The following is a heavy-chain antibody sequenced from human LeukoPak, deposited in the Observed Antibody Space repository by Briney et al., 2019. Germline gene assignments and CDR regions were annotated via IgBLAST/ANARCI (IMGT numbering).Heavy chain of an antibody. D-gene: IGHD3-22*01. CDR1: GDSISSYY. Sequence: SETLSLTCAVSGDSISSYYWSWIRQPAGKGLEWIGHIYISGITNYNPSLKSRVTMSVDSSKNQLSLKLISVTAADTAVYYCARDYYDSSGFPFDFWGQGILVTVSS. CDR3: ARDYYDSSGFPFDF. V-gene: IGHV4-4*07. J-gene: IGHJ4*02. CDR2: IYISGIT.